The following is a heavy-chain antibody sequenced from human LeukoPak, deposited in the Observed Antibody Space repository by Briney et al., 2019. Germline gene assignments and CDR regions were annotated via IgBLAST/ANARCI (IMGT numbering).Heavy chain of an antibody. J-gene: IGHJ4*02. V-gene: IGHV3-30*02. Sequence: PGKSLRLSCAAPGFTFSSYGMHWVRQAPGKGLEWVAFIRYDGSNKYYADSVKGRFTISRDNSKNTLYLQMNSLRAEDTAVYYCAKGRYYYDSSGYPNDYWGQGTLVTVSS. D-gene: IGHD3-22*01. CDR2: IRYDGSNK. CDR1: GFTFSSYG. CDR3: AKGRYYYDSSGYPNDY.